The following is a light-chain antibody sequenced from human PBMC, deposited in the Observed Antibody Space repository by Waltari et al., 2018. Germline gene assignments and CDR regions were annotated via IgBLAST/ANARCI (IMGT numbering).Light chain of an antibody. J-gene: IGKJ2*01. CDR2: KAS. V-gene: IGKV1-5*01. Sequence: DIQLTQSPSRLSASVGDRLTITCRASQSAGEWLAWYQQRPGKAPDLLIYKASALRDGVSSRFSGSGSGTEFSLTISSLQPGDAATYYCQQYNGYPITFGQGTKLEI. CDR3: QQYNGYPIT. CDR1: QSAGEW.